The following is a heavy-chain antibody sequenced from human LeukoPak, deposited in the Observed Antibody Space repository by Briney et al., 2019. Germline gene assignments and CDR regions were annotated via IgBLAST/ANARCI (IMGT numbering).Heavy chain of an antibody. Sequence: PGGALRLSCAASGFTFTTYSMTWVRQAPGRGLEWVARIKGDGSDIHYVDSVKGRFTISRDNARNTLYLQLNSLRADDTAVYYCVYRGSYRFDYWGQGNLVTVSS. CDR2: IKGDGSDI. D-gene: IGHD1-26*01. CDR3: VYRGSYRFDY. V-gene: IGHV3-7*02. J-gene: IGHJ4*02. CDR1: GFTFTTYS.